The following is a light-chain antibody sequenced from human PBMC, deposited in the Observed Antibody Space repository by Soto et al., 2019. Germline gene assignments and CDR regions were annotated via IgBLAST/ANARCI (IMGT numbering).Light chain of an antibody. CDR1: QDINTY. CDR3: QHYDNLLLT. CDR2: DAF. J-gene: IGKJ4*01. Sequence: DIQMTQSPSSLSASVGDRVTITCQASQDINTYLNWYQQQPGKAPKLLIYDAFKLEIGVPSRFSGGGSGKDFTFTVTSLQHEDVATYFCQHYDNLLLTFGGGTKVEL. V-gene: IGKV1-33*01.